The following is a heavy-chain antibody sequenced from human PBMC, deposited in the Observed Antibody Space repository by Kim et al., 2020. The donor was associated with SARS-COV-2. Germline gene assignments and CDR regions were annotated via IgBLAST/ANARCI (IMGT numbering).Heavy chain of an antibody. J-gene: IGHJ6*02. CDR3: ASVSIITFGGVTDGMDV. CDR2: IYSGGST. V-gene: IGHV3-66*01. D-gene: IGHD3-16*01. CDR1: GFTVSNNY. Sequence: GGSLRLSCTASGFTVSNNYMSWVRQVPGKCLEWVSVIYSGGSTCYADSVKGRFTISRDNSKNRMYLQMNRLSAEDTAVYYCASVSIITFGGVTDGMDVWGQGTTVTVSS.